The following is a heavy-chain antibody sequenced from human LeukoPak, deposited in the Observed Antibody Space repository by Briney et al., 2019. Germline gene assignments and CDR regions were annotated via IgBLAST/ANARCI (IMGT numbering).Heavy chain of an antibody. CDR3: ARSGGGYSYGSDAFDI. J-gene: IGHJ3*02. CDR2: IKQDGSEK. D-gene: IGHD5-18*01. V-gene: IGHV3-7*03. CDR1: GFTFSSYW. Sequence: PGGSLRLSCAASGFTFSSYWMSWVRQVPGKGLEWVANIKQDGSEKYYVDSVKGRFTISRDNAKNSLYLQMNSLRAEDTAVYYCARSGGGYSYGSDAFDIWGQGTMVTVSS.